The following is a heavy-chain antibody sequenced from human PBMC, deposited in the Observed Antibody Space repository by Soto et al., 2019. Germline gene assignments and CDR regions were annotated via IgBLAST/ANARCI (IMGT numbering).Heavy chain of an antibody. V-gene: IGHV1-3*01. CDR2: INAGNGNT. Sequence: ASVKVSCKASGYTFTSYAMHWVRQAPGQRLEWMGWINAGNGNTKYSQKFQGRVTITADESTSTAYMELSSLRSEDTAVYYCARLNAYYDFWSGPTENDAFDIWGQGTMVTV. J-gene: IGHJ3*02. CDR3: ARLNAYYDFWSGPTENDAFDI. CDR1: GYTFTSYA. D-gene: IGHD3-3*01.